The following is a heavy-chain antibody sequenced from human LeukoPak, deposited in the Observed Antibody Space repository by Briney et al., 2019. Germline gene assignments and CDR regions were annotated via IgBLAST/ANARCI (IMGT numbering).Heavy chain of an antibody. CDR1: GGTFSSYA. CDR2: IIPIFGTA. J-gene: IGHJ5*02. D-gene: IGHD3-3*01. CDR3: ARGLVSYDFWSGYGGGNQSTYWFDP. Sequence: SVKVSCKASGGTFSSYAISWVRQAPGQGLEWKGRIIPIFGTANYAQKFQGRVTITTDESTSTAYMELSSLRSEDTAVYYCARGLVSYDFWSGYGGGNQSTYWFDPWGQGTLVTVSS. V-gene: IGHV1-69*05.